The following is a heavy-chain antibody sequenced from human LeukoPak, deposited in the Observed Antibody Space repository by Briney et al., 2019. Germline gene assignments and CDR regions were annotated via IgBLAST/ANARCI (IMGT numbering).Heavy chain of an antibody. CDR3: ARRVIMSAAGVPDTWLDP. J-gene: IGHJ5*02. Sequence: SETLSLTCTVSGGSISNYYWNWIRQPPGKRLEWVGHISYSGGTNYNPSLQSRVTISIDTSKNQFSLNLSSVTAADTAVYYCARRVIMSAAGVPDTWLDPWGQGILVTVSS. CDR1: GGSISNYY. CDR2: ISYSGGT. D-gene: IGHD2-8*01. V-gene: IGHV4-59*08.